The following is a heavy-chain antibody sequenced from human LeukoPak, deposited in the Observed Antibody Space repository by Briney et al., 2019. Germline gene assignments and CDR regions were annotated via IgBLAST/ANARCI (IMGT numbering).Heavy chain of an antibody. Sequence: PGGSLRLSCAAPGFTFSSYEMNWVRQAPGKGLKWVSYITSSGSIIYYADSVKGRFTISRDNAKNSLYLQMNSLRAEDTAVYYCARDTINNWGFRAFDYWGQGTLVTVSS. J-gene: IGHJ4*02. V-gene: IGHV3-48*03. CDR2: ITSSGSII. D-gene: IGHD7-27*01. CDR1: GFTFSSYE. CDR3: ARDTINNWGFRAFDY.